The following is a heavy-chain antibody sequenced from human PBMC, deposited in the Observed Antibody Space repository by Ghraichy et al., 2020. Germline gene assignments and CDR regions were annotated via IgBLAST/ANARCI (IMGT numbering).Heavy chain of an antibody. D-gene: IGHD1-14*01. J-gene: IGHJ6*02. CDR2: IYYSGST. V-gene: IGHV4-59*01. Sequence: SETLSLTCTVSGGSIGSYYWSWIRQSPGKGLEWIGYIYYSGSTEFSPSLKSRVTMSVDTSKTQFSLKLNSVTAADTAVYFCARGTSSYYYGMDVWGQGTTITVSS. CDR1: GGSIGSYY. CDR3: ARGTSSYYYGMDV.